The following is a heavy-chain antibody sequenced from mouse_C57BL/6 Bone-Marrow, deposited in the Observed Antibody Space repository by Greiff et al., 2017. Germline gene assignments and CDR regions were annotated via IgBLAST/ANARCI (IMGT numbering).Heavy chain of an antibody. Sequence: QVQLQQSGAELARPGASVKLSCKASGYTFTSYGISWVKQRTGQGLEWIGEIYPRSGNTYYNEKFKGKATLTADKSSSTAYMELRSLTSEDSSVYFWARNREGYITTVVADYGGQGTTLTVSS. CDR3: ARNREGYITTVVADY. J-gene: IGHJ2*01. D-gene: IGHD1-1*01. CDR1: GYTFTSYG. V-gene: IGHV1-81*01. CDR2: IYPRSGNT.